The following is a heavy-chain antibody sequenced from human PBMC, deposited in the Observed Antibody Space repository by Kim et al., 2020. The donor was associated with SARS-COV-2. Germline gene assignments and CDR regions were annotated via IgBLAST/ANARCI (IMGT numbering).Heavy chain of an antibody. CDR1: GGSFSGYY. Sequence: SETLSLTCAVYGGSFSGYYWSWIRQPPGKGLEWIGEINHSGSTNYNPSLKSRVTISVDTSKNQFSMKLSSVTAADTAVYYCARGGTRDGSGSYYTQHAVWFDHWGQGTLVTVSS. J-gene: IGHJ5*02. CDR2: INHSGST. CDR3: ARGGTRDGSGSYYTQHAVWFDH. D-gene: IGHD3-10*01. V-gene: IGHV4-34*01.